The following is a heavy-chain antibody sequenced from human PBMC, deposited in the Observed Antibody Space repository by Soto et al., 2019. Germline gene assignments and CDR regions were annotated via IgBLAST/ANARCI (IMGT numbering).Heavy chain of an antibody. J-gene: IGHJ6*02. Sequence: EVPLVESGGGLVEPGGSLRLSCAPSGLSFSTHSMNWVRQAPGKGLEWVSSISSVSYYIYYADSVKGRFTISRDNAKNSLYLQMNSLRADDTAVYYCARNRTPPSKTHGMDVWGHGTTVTVYS. CDR1: GLSFSTHS. CDR2: ISSVSYYI. CDR3: ARNRTPPSKTHGMDV. V-gene: IGHV3-21*01.